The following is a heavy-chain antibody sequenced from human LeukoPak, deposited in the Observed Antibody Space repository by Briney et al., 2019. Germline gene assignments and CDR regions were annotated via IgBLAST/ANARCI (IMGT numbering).Heavy chain of an antibody. V-gene: IGHV1-69*13. CDR2: IIPIFGTA. Sequence: SVKVSCKASGYTFTSYGISWVRQTPGQGLEWMGGIIPIFGTANYAQKFQGRVTITADESTSTAYMELSSLRSEDTAVYYCARGPLKINTIIGTLSPRGYFDYWGQGTLVTVSS. CDR3: ARGPLKINTIIGTLSPRGYFDY. D-gene: IGHD5-12*01. CDR1: GYTFTSYG. J-gene: IGHJ4*02.